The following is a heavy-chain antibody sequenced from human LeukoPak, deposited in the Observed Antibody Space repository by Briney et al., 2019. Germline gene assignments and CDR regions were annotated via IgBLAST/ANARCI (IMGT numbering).Heavy chain of an antibody. V-gene: IGHV4-39*07. CDR3: ARGNRLQWLVRGAFDI. CDR1: GGSISSSTYY. J-gene: IGHJ3*02. Sequence: PSETLSLTCTVSGGSISSSTYYWGWIRQPPGKGLEWIGTISYSGSTYYNPSLKSRVTISVDTSKNQFSLKLSSVTAADTAVYYCARGNRLQWLVRGAFDIWGQGTMVTVSS. CDR2: ISYSGST. D-gene: IGHD6-19*01.